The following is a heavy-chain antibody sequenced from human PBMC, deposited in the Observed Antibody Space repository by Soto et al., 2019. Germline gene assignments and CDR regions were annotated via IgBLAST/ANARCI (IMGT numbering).Heavy chain of an antibody. CDR3: ARVRFQHSNYDY. CDR1: GFTFSSYS. CDR2: ISSSSSYI. Sequence: RGSLRLSCAASGFTFSSYSMNWVRQAPGKGLEWVSSISSSSSYIYYADSVKGRFTISRDNAKNSLYLQMNSLRAEDTAVYYCARVRFQHSNYDYWGQGTLVTISS. D-gene: IGHD4-4*01. V-gene: IGHV3-21*01. J-gene: IGHJ4*02.